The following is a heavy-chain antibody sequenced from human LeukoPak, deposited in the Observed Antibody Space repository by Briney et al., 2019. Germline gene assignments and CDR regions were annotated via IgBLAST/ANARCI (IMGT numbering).Heavy chain of an antibody. D-gene: IGHD3-22*01. CDR2: TYYSGST. V-gene: IGHV4-59*01. CDR3: ARELIHDSSGHYQFFDY. Sequence: SETLSLTCTVSGGSISSYYWSWIRQPPGKGLEWIGYTYYSGSTNYNPSLKSRVTISVDTSKNQFSLKLSSVTAADTAVYYCARELIHDSSGHYQFFDYWGQGTLVTVSS. CDR1: GGSISSYY. J-gene: IGHJ4*02.